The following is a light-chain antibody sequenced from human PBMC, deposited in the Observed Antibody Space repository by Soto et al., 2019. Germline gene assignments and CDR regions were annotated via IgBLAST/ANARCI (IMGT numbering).Light chain of an antibody. V-gene: IGKV3-20*01. CDR1: QSVSNNY. Sequence: EIVLTHSPGTLSLSPWERSTLYFRASQSVSNNYLAWYQQKPGQAPRLLIYGASNRATGIPDRFSGSGSGTDFTLTISRLEPEDFAVYYCQQYGSSGTFGQGTKVDIK. CDR3: QQYGSSGT. J-gene: IGKJ1*01. CDR2: GAS.